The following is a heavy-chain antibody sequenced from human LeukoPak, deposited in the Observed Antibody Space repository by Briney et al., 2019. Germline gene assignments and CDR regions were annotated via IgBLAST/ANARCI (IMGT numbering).Heavy chain of an antibody. CDR1: GYSISSGYY. CDR2: LYHSGST. Sequence: KPSETLSLTCAVSGYSISSGYYWGWIRQPPGKGLEWIGSLYHSGSTYYNPSLKRRVTISVDTSKNPFSLKLSSVTAADTAVYYCAVNYYGSGRPTNAFDYWGQGTLVTVSS. V-gene: IGHV4-38-2*01. J-gene: IGHJ4*02. D-gene: IGHD3-10*01. CDR3: AVNYYGSGRPTNAFDY.